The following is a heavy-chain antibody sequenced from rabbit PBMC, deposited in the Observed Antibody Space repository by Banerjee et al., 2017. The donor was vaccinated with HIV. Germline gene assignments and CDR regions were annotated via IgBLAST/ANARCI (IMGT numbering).Heavy chain of an antibody. Sequence: QEQLVESGGGLVQPEGSLTLTCKASGFSFSNKAVMCWVRQAPGKGLEWIACINAVTGKAVYASWAKGRFTFSKTSSTTVTLQMTSLTAADTATYFCVRDQAGDADYGPYYLNLWGPGTLATVS. D-gene: IGHD2-1*01. CDR3: VRDQAGDADYGPYYLNL. V-gene: IGHV1S45*01. J-gene: IGHJ4*01. CDR2: INAVTGKA. CDR1: GFSFSNKAV.